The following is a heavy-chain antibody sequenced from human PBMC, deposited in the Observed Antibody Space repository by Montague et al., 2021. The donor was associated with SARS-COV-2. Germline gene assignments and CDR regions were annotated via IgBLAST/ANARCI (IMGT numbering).Heavy chain of an antibody. CDR2: IYYSGST. D-gene: IGHD2-2*01. CDR3: ARHPLGYCSSTSCYVG. Sequence: SETLSLTCAVYGGSLSGYYWSWIRQPPGEGLEWIGSIYYSGSTYYNPSLKSRVTISVDTSKNQFSLKLSSVTAADTAVYYCARHPLGYCSSTSCYVGWGQGTLVTVSS. CDR1: GGSLSGYY. J-gene: IGHJ4*02. V-gene: IGHV4-34*01.